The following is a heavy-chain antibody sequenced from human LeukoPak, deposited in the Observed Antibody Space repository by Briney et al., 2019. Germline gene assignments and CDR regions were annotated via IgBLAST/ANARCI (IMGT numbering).Heavy chain of an antibody. V-gene: IGHV3-48*03. CDR3: ARDSGITLLRGVIDY. Sequence: GGSLRLSCAASGFTSSSYEMNWVRQAPGKGLEWVSYISSSGSTGYYADSVKGRFTISRDNAKNSLYLQINSLRAEDTALYYCARDSGITLLRGVIDYWGQGTLVTVSS. D-gene: IGHD3-10*01. J-gene: IGHJ4*02. CDR1: GFTSSSYE. CDR2: ISSSGSTG.